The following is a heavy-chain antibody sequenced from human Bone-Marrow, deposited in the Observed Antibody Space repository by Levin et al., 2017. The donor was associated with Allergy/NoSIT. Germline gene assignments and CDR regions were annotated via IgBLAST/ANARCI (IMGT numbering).Heavy chain of an antibody. Sequence: GESLKISCKASGYTFTGYYMHWVRQAPGQGLEWMGRINPNSGGTNYAQKFQGRVTMTRDTSISTAYMELSRLRSDDTAVYYCARDVYSSGWYGANYWGQGTLVTVSS. V-gene: IGHV1-2*06. CDR2: INPNSGGT. CDR3: ARDVYSSGWYGANY. J-gene: IGHJ4*02. CDR1: GYTFTGYY. D-gene: IGHD6-19*01.